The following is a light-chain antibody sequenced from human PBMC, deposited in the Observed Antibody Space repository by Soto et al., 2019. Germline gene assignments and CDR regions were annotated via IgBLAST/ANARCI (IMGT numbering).Light chain of an antibody. J-gene: IGKJ1*01. Sequence: DIQMTQSPSTLSASVGDRVTITCRASQSISSWLAWYQQKPGKAPKLLIYKASSLETGVPSRFIGSGSGTEFTLIISSLQPDDFASYYCQHYGSSSPWTFGQGTKVDTK. CDR2: KAS. V-gene: IGKV1-5*03. CDR3: QHYGSSSPWT. CDR1: QSISSW.